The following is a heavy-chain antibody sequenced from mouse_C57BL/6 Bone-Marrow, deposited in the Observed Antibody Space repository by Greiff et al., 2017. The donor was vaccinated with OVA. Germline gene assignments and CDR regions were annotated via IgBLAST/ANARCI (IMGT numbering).Heavy chain of an antibody. D-gene: IGHD5-1*01. CDR3: AREYPSWFAY. CDR2: IYPGSGNT. CDR1: GYTFTDYY. Sequence: QVQLKESGAELVRPGASVKLSCKASGYTFTDYYINWVKQRPGQGLEWIARIYPGSGNTYYNEKFKGKATLTAEKSSSTAYMQLSSLTSEDSAVYFCAREYPSWFAYWGQGTLVTVSA. V-gene: IGHV1-76*01. J-gene: IGHJ3*01.